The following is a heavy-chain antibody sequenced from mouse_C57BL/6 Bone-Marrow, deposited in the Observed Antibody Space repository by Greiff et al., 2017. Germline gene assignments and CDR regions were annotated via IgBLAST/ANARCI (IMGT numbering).Heavy chain of an antibody. CDR1: GFNITDYY. CDR2: IDPADGET. V-gene: IGHV14-2*01. CDR3: ARPGSSYWYFDV. J-gene: IGHJ1*03. D-gene: IGHD1-1*01. Sequence: EVQLQQSGAELVKPGASVKLSCTASGFNITDYYMHWVKQRPEQGLEWIGRIDPADGETKYAPKFQGKATITADPSSNTAYLQLSSLTSEDTAVYYCARPGSSYWYFDVWGTGTTVTVAS.